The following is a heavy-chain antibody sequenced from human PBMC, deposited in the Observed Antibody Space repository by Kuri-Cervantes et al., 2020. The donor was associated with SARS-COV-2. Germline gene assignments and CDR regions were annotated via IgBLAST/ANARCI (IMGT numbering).Heavy chain of an antibody. CDR1: GGSISSYY. Sequence: GSLRLSCTVSGGSISSYYWSWIRQPAGKGLEWISHLDTSGSTTYNPSLKSRVTISLDTSNNQVSLRLTSVTAADTAVYYCARGTPDFDYWGQGTLVTVSS. CDR3: ARGTPDFDY. D-gene: IGHD1-14*01. CDR2: LDTSGST. J-gene: IGHJ4*02. V-gene: IGHV4-4*07.